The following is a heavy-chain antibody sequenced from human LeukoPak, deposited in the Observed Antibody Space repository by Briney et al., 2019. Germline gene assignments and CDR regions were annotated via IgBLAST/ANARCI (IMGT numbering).Heavy chain of an antibody. V-gene: IGHV4-30-4*08. CDR1: GGSISSGDYY. CDR2: IYYSGST. J-gene: IGHJ5*02. CDR3: ARVKAAAATRWFDP. Sequence: SETLSLTCTVSGGSISSGDYYWSWIRQLPGKGLEWIGCIYYSGSTYYNPSLKSRVTISVDTSKNQFSLKLSSVTAVDTAVYYCARVKAAAATRWFDPWGQGTLVTVSS. D-gene: IGHD6-13*01.